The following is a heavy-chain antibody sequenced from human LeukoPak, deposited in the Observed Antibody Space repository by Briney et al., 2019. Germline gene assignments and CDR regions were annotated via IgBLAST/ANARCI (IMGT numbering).Heavy chain of an antibody. CDR1: GGSFSGYY. CDR2: INHSGST. CDR3: ARGAANYYGSGSYYNVMGAYYFDY. J-gene: IGHJ4*02. Sequence: SETLSLTCAAYGGSFSGYYWTWIRQPPGKGLEWIGEINHSGSTNYNPSLKSRVTISVDTSKNQFSLKLSSVTAADTAVYYCARGAANYYGSGSYYNVMGAYYFDYWGQGTLVTVSS. D-gene: IGHD3-10*01. V-gene: IGHV4-34*01.